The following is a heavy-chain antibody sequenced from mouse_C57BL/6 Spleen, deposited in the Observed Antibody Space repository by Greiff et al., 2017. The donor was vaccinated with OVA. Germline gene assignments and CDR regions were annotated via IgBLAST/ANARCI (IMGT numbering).Heavy chain of an antibody. J-gene: IGHJ2*01. V-gene: IGHV1-81*01. Sequence: VQLQQSGAELARPGASVKLSCKASGYTFTSYGISWVKQRPGQGLEWIGELYPRSGNTYYNEKFKGKATLTADKSSSTAYMELRSLTSEDSAVYFCALLLRGYFDYWGQGTTLTVSS. D-gene: IGHD1-1*01. CDR1: GYTFTSYG. CDR3: ALLLRGYFDY. CDR2: LYPRSGNT.